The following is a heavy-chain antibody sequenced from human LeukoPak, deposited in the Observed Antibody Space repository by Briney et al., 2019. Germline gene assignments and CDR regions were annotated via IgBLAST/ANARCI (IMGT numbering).Heavy chain of an antibody. Sequence: PGGFLRLSCAASGFTFSSYSMNWVRQAPGKGLEWVSYISSSSSTIYYADSVKGRFTISRDNAKNSLYLQMNSLRDEDTAVYYCASMWDYDFWSGYLAHYGMDVWGQGTTVTVSS. J-gene: IGHJ6*02. CDR1: GFTFSSYS. CDR2: ISSSSSTI. CDR3: ASMWDYDFWSGYLAHYGMDV. D-gene: IGHD3-3*01. V-gene: IGHV3-48*02.